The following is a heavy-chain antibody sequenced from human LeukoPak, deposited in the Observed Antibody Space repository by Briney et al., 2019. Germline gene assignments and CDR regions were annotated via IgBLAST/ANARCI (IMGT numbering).Heavy chain of an antibody. CDR1: GFTLSSYW. CDR2: IKHDEGEK. Sequence: SGGSLRLSCAASGFTLSSYWMAWVRQAPGKGLEWVANIKHDEGEKYYAESVRGRFTISRENAKNSLYLQMNSLRAEDTALYYCARDNGGSLDHWGQGTLLTVSS. V-gene: IGHV3-7*03. D-gene: IGHD4-23*01. CDR3: ARDNGGSLDH. J-gene: IGHJ4*02.